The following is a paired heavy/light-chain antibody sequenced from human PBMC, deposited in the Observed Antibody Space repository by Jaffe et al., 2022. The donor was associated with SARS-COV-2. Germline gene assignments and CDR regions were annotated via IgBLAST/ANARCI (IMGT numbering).Light chain of an antibody. Sequence: IVLTQSPLSLPVTPGEPASISCRSSQSLLYNNGYNYLDWYLQKPGQSPQLLIYLGSNRASGVPDRFNGSGSGTDFTLKISRVEAEDVGVYYCMQGRQNPPYTFGQGTKLEIK. J-gene: IGKJ2*01. CDR2: LGS. CDR3: MQGRQNPPYT. CDR1: QSLLYNNGYNY. V-gene: IGKV2-28*01.
Heavy chain of an antibody. D-gene: IGHD2-15*01. CDR2: IDNNGVNT. Sequence: EVQLVESGGGLVQPGGSLRLSCSASGLTFSTYALHWVRQAPGKGLEYVSGIDNNGVNTYYAESVKGRFTISRDNSKNTLYLQMSSLRPEDTAIYYCVKDMRRCSGGTCYSGFYYGMDVWGRGTTVTVSS. CDR3: VKDMRRCSGGTCYSGFYYGMDV. J-gene: IGHJ6*02. V-gene: IGHV3-64D*09. CDR1: GLTFSTYA.